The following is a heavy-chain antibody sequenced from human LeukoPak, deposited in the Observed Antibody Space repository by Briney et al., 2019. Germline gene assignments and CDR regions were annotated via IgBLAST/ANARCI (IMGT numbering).Heavy chain of an antibody. J-gene: IGHJ5*02. Sequence: AASVKVPCKASGYTFTGYYMHWVRQAPGQGLEWMGWINPNSGGTNYAQKFQGKVTMTRDTSISTAYMDLSRLTSDDTAVYYCARDLRTISTSRRVIANWFDPWGQGTLVTVSS. D-gene: IGHD3-3*02. CDR3: ARDLRTISTSRRVIANWFDP. CDR2: INPNSGGT. CDR1: GYTFTGYY. V-gene: IGHV1-2*02.